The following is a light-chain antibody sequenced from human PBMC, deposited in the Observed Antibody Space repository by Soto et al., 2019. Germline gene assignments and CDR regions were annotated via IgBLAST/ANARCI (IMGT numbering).Light chain of an antibody. CDR3: CSYAGSYTFEV. J-gene: IGLJ2*01. Sequence: QSALTQPRSVSGSPGQSVTISCTGTSSDVGGYNYVSWYQQHPGKAPKLMIYDVSKWPSGVPDRFSGSKSGNTASLTISGLQADDEADYYCCSYAGSYTFEVFGGGTKLTVL. CDR1: SSDVGGYNY. CDR2: DVS. V-gene: IGLV2-11*01.